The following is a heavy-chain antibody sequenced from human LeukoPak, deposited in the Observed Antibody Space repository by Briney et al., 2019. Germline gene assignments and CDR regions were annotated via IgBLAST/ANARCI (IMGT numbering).Heavy chain of an antibody. D-gene: IGHD3-22*01. V-gene: IGHV3-53*01. Sequence: PGGSLRLSCTVSGFTVSTNSMSWVRQAPGKGQEWVSFIYTSGSTHNSDSVKGRFTISRDSSKNTLYLQMNSLRAEDTAVYYCARRAGDYSHPYDYWGQGTLVTVSS. J-gene: IGHJ4*02. CDR1: GFTVSTNS. CDR3: ARRAGDYSHPYDY. CDR2: IYTSGST.